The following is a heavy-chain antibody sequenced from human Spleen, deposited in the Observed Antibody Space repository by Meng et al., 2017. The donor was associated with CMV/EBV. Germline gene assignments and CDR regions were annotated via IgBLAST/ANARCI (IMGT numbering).Heavy chain of an antibody. Sequence: SCAASGFTLGSYWMHWVRQAPGKGLVWVSRISTDGTETSYVDSVKGRFTVSRDNAKNTLYLQMSSLRVEDTAVYYCARDSEQQLFDYWGQGTLVTVSS. V-gene: IGHV3-74*01. CDR1: GFTLGSYW. CDR2: ISTDGTET. CDR3: ARDSEQQLFDY. D-gene: IGHD6-13*01. J-gene: IGHJ4*02.